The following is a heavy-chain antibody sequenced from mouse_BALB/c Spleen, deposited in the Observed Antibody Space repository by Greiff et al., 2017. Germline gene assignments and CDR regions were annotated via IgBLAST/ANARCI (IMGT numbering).Heavy chain of an antibody. Sequence: VKLMESGPGLVAPSQSLSITCTVSGFSLTSYGVHWVRQPPGKGLEWLGVIWAGGSTNYNSALMSRLSISKDNSKSQVFLKMNSLQTDDTAMYYCARGADGYYPYAMDYWGQGTSVTVSS. CDR2: IWAGGST. V-gene: IGHV2-9*02. CDR1: GFSLTSYG. CDR3: ARGADGYYPYAMDY. J-gene: IGHJ4*01. D-gene: IGHD2-3*01.